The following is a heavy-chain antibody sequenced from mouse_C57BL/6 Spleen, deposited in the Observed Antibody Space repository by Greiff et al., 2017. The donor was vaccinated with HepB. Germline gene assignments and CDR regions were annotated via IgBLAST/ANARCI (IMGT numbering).Heavy chain of an antibody. CDR3: SRDHGPLFYYAMDY. Sequence: QVQLQQPGAELVKPGASVKMSCKASGYTFTSYWITWVKQRPGQGLEWIGDIYPGSGSTNYNEKFKSKATLTVDTSSSHTYIQLRSLTSEDSAVYYCSRDHGPLFYYAMDYWGQGTSVTVSS. D-gene: IGHD1-1*02. J-gene: IGHJ4*01. CDR1: GYTFTSYW. V-gene: IGHV1-55*01. CDR2: IYPGSGST.